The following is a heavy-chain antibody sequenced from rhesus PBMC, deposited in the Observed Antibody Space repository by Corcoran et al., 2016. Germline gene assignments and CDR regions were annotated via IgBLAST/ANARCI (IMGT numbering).Heavy chain of an antibody. J-gene: IGHJ4*01. CDR2: IPNSGST. CDR3: TRFAD. Sequence: QVQLQESGPGLVKPSETLSLTCAVSGGSITTGSYYWSWIRQPPGKGLEWIGYIPNSGSTSYTPALKSRVTISRDTSKNLFSLRLTSVTAADTAVYYCTRFADWGQGVLVTVSS. CDR1: GGSITTGSYY. V-gene: IGHV4-122*02.